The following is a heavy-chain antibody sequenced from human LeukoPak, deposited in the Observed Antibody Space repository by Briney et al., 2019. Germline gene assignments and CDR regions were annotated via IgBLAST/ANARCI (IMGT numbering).Heavy chain of an antibody. J-gene: IGHJ4*02. CDR2: IRYDGSNK. V-gene: IGHV3-30*02. CDR1: GFTFSSYG. Sequence: PGGSLRLSCAASGFTFSSYGMHWVRQAPGKGLEWVAFIRYDGSNKYYADSVKGRFTISRDNSKNTLYLQMNSLRAEDTAVYYCAKDPPEIRGPLTIFGVVTYFDYWGQGTLVTVSS. CDR3: AKDPPEIRGPLTIFGVVTYFDY. D-gene: IGHD3-3*01.